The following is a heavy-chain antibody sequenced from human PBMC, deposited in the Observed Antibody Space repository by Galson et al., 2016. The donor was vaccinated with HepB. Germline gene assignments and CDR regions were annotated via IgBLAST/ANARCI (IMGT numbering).Heavy chain of an antibody. J-gene: IGHJ4*02. D-gene: IGHD3-16*01. V-gene: IGHV3-15*01. CDR2: VRSKTDGGTT. CDR1: GFTFSNAW. Sequence: SLRLSCAVSGFTFSNAWMSWVRQAPGKGLEWIGRVRSKTDGGTTDIGTPVKGRFTISRDDSKNTLYLQMKGLKTEDTAVYYCATDYGSVMLSFFGYWGQGTLVTVTS. CDR3: ATDYGSVMLSFFGY.